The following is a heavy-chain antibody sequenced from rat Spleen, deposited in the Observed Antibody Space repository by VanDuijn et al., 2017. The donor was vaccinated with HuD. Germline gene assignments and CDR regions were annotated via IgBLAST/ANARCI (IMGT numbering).Heavy chain of an antibody. CDR2: INYDGSRT. D-gene: IGHD1-12*02. CDR1: GFTLSDHF. CDR3: TRHYFNDGPFDY. Sequence: EVQLVESDGGLVQPGRSLKLSCAASGFTLSDHFMAWVRQAPTKGLEWVATINYDGSRTYYRDSVKGRFTISRDNAKSTLYLQMDSLRSEDTATYYCTRHYFNDGPFDYWGQGVMVTVSS. V-gene: IGHV5-29*01. J-gene: IGHJ2*01.